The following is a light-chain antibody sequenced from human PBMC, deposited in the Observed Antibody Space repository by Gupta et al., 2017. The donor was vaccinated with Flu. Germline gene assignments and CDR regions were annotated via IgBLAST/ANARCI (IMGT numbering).Light chain of an antibody. V-gene: IGLV3-21*02. CDR3: QVWDTDTDPVV. CDR1: NIGGRS. CDR2: DNS. Sequence: SYVLTQPPSVSVAPGQTAKITCGGHNIGGRSVHWFQRKPGQAPVLVVYDNSDRPSGIPDRLSGSNSGNTATLTNTRVEAGDEADYYCQVWDTDTDPVVFGGGTLLTVL. J-gene: IGLJ2*01.